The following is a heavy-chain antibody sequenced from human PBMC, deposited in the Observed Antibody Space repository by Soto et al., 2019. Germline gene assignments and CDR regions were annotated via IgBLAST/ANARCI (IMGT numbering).Heavy chain of an antibody. J-gene: IGHJ4*02. V-gene: IGHV3-30*18. CDR2: ISYDGSDK. CDR1: GFTFSTYG. CDR3: ANSDWSPYYFDY. Sequence: GSLRLSCAASGFTFSTYGMHWVRQAPGKGLEWLAAISYDGSDKYYADSVKGRFTISRDNSKNTLYLQMNSLRAEDTAVYYCANSDWSPYYFDYWGQGTLVTVSS. D-gene: IGHD6-19*01.